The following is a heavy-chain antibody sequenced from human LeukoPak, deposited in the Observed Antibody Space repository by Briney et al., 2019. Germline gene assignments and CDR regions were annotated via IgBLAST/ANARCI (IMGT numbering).Heavy chain of an antibody. CDR3: ARVDAVADASDY. CDR2: ISYDGSNK. V-gene: IGHV3-30*03. D-gene: IGHD6-19*01. CDR1: GFTFSSYG. J-gene: IGHJ4*02. Sequence: GGSLRLSCAASGFTFSSYGMHWIRQAPGKGLEWVAVISYDGSNKYYADSVKGRFTISRDNSKNTLYLQMNSLRAEDTAVYYCARVDAVADASDYWGQGTLVTVSS.